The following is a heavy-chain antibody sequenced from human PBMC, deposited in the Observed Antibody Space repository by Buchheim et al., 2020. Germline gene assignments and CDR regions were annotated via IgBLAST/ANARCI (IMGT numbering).Heavy chain of an antibody. J-gene: IGHJ4*02. CDR2: IKQDGSEI. Sequence: EVQLVESGGGLVQPGGSLRLSCAASGFTFSSYWMSWVRQAPGKGLEWVANIKQDGSEIYYVDSVKGRFTISRDNAKNSLYLQMNSLRAEDTAVYYCAREPWADYYDSSGYSYYFDYWGQGTL. CDR3: AREPWADYYDSSGYSYYFDY. CDR1: GFTFSSYW. D-gene: IGHD3-22*01. V-gene: IGHV3-7*01.